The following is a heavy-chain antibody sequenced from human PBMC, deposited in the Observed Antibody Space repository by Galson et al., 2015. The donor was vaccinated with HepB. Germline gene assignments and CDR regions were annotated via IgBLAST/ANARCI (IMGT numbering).Heavy chain of an antibody. D-gene: IGHD3-22*01. J-gene: IGHJ5*02. CDR2: ISSSSSYI. CDR3: ARDAVPYYYDTSGYYSSWFDP. V-gene: IGHV3-21*01. Sequence: SLRLSCAASGFTFTDFEMNWVRQAPGKGLEWVSSISSSSSYIYYADSVKGRFTISRDNARNSLYLQMNSLRAEDTAVYYCARDAVPYYYDTSGYYSSWFDPWGQGTLVTVSS. CDR1: GFTFTDFE.